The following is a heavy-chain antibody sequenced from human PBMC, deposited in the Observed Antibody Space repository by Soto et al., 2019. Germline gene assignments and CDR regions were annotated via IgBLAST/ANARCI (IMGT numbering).Heavy chain of an antibody. CDR2: ISYDGSNK. CDR3: ARVMMWKQLVPQDDAFDI. Sequence: GGSLRLSCAASGFTFSSYAMHWVRQAPGKGLEWVAVISYDGSNKYYADSVKGRFTISRDNSKNTLYLQMNGLRAEDTAVYYCARVMMWKQLVPQDDAFDIWGQGTMVTVSS. V-gene: IGHV3-30-3*01. CDR1: GFTFSSYA. D-gene: IGHD6-13*01. J-gene: IGHJ3*02.